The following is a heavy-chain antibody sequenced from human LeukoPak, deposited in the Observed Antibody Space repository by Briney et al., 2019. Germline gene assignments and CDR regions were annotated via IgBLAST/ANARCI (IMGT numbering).Heavy chain of an antibody. CDR1: GFAFSDYW. CDR3: ARDPATYSWPGYFHH. CDR2: IKQDGSEK. Sequence: GGSLRLSCATSGFAFSDYWMNWVRQAPGKGLEWVANIKQDGSEKYSVDSVKGRFTISRDNAKNSLYLQMNSLRAEDTAVYYCARDPATYSWPGYFHHWGQGTLVTVSS. D-gene: IGHD4/OR15-4a*01. J-gene: IGHJ1*01. V-gene: IGHV3-7*04.